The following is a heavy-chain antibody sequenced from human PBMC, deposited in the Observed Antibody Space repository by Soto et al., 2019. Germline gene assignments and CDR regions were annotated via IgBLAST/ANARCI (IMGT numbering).Heavy chain of an antibody. V-gene: IGHV3-48*02. D-gene: IGHD2-2*01. Sequence: EVQLVESGGGLVQPGGSLRLSCAASGFTFSSYSVNWVRQAPGKGLEGVSYISSSSSTIYYADSVKGRFTISRDNAKNSLYLQMNSLRDEDTAVYYCARAVVVPAAMSGYYYYYGMDVWGQGTTVTVSS. J-gene: IGHJ6*02. CDR1: GFTFSSYS. CDR3: ARAVVVPAAMSGYYYYYGMDV. CDR2: ISSSSSTI.